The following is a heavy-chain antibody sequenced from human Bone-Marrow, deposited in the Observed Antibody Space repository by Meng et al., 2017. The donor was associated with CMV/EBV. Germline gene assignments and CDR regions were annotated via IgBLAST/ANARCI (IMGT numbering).Heavy chain of an antibody. V-gene: IGHV4-39*01. D-gene: IGHD1-26*01. Sequence: SETLSLTCTVSGGSISSSSYYWGWIRQPPGKGLEWIGSIYYSGSTYYNPSLKSRVTISVDTPKNQFSLKLSSVTAADTAVYYCARNSPREGIDYWGQGTLVTVSS. J-gene: IGHJ4*02. CDR3: ARNSPREGIDY. CDR2: IYYSGST. CDR1: GGSISSSSYY.